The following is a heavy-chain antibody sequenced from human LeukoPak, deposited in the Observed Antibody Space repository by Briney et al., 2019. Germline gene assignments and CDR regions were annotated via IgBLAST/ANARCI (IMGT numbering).Heavy chain of an antibody. CDR1: GYSISSGYY. D-gene: IGHD2-21*01. V-gene: IGHV4-38-2*02. J-gene: IGHJ4*02. Sequence: SETLSLTCTVSGYSISSGYYWGWIRQPPGKGLEWIGSIYHSGSTYYNPSLKSRVTISVDTSKNQFSLKLNSVTAADTAVYYCARDPCGGDCSFDSWGQGTLVTVSS. CDR3: ARDPCGGDCSFDS. CDR2: IYHSGST.